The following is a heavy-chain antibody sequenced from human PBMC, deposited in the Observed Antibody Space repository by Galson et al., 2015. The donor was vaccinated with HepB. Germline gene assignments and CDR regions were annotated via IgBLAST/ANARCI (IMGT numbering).Heavy chain of an antibody. D-gene: IGHD6-13*01. CDR2: ISAYNGNT. Sequence: SVKVSCKASGYTFTSYGISWVRQAPGQGLEWMGWISAYNGNTNYAQKFQGRVTITADKSTSTAYMELSSLRSEDTAVYYCARGGIVGSSSKPDYYYYMDVWGKGTTVTVSS. V-gene: IGHV1-18*01. J-gene: IGHJ6*03. CDR3: ARGGIVGSSSKPDYYYYMDV. CDR1: GYTFTSYG.